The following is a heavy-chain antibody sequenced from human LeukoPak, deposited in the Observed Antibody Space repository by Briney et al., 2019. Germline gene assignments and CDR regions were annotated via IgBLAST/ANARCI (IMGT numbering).Heavy chain of an antibody. V-gene: IGHV1-18*04. D-gene: IGHD6-6*01. CDR3: ARDLDQYSSSSGH. J-gene: IGHJ4*02. CDR2: ISAYNGNT. CDR1: GYTFTGYY. Sequence: ASVKVSCKASGYTFTGYYMHWVRQAPGQGLEWMGWISAYNGNTNYAQKLQGRVTMTTDTSTSTAYMELRSLRSDDTAVYYCARDLDQYSSSSGHWGQGTLVTVSS.